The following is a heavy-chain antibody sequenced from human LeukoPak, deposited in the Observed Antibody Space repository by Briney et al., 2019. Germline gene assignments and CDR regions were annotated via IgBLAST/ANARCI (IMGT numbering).Heavy chain of an antibody. CDR2: ISGSGGST. CDR3: AVGSLGIDY. CDR1: GFTFSSYG. Sequence: GGTLRLSCAASGFTFSSYGMSWVRQAPGKGLEWVSGISGSGGSTYYAGSVKGRFTISRDNSKNTLYLQMNSLRAEDTAVYYCAVGSLGIDYWGQGTLVTVSS. D-gene: IGHD7-27*01. V-gene: IGHV3-23*01. J-gene: IGHJ4*02.